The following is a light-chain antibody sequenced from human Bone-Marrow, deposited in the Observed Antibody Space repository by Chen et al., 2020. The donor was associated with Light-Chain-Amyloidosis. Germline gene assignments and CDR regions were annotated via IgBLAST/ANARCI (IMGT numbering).Light chain of an antibody. Sequence: IVLTQSPGTLSLSPGERATLSCRASQSITNSLAWYQQKPGQAPRLLIYGASSRATGSPVRFSGSGSGTDFTLTINRLEPEDFAVYYCQRYGVFGGGTMVEIK. V-gene: IGKV3-20*01. CDR2: GAS. CDR3: QRYGV. CDR1: QSITNS. J-gene: IGKJ4*01.